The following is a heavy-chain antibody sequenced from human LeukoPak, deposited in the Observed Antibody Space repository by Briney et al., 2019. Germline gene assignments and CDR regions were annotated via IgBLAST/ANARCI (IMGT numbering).Heavy chain of an antibody. V-gene: IGHV4-59*01. CDR1: GGSISSYY. J-gene: IGHJ4*02. CDR2: IYYSGIT. Sequence: SETLSLTCTVSGGSISSYYWSWIRQPPGKGLEWIGYIYYSGITNYNPSLKSRVTISVDTSKNQFSLKLSSVTAADTAVYYCARDHYDILTGYYPYFDYWGQGTLVTVSS. CDR3: ARDHYDILTGYYPYFDY. D-gene: IGHD3-9*01.